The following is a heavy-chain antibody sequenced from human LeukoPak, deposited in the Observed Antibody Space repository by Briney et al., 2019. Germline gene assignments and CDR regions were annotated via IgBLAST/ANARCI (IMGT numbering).Heavy chain of an antibody. J-gene: IGHJ4*02. D-gene: IGHD6-19*01. Sequence: GGSLRLSCAASGFTFSNYAMHWVRQAPGKGLEWVAVTSYDGSDKYYADSVKGRFTISRDNSKNTLYLQMNSLRPEDTAVYYCARDWGRRYSSGWYGDFDYWGQGTPVTVSS. V-gene: IGHV3-30-3*01. CDR1: GFTFSNYA. CDR3: ARDWGRRYSSGWYGDFDY. CDR2: TSYDGSDK.